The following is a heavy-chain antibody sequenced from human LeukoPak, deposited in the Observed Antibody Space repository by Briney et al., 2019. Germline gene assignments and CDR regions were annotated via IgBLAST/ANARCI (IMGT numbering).Heavy chain of an antibody. CDR2: IYYSGST. J-gene: IGHJ5*02. D-gene: IGHD4-17*01. CDR1: GGSISIYY. CDR3: ARLQDGDYRRLGVNWFDP. V-gene: IGHV4-59*01. Sequence: PSETLSLTCTDSGGSISIYYWSWIRQPPGKGLEWIGYIYYSGSTNYNPSLKSRVTISVDTSKNQFSLKLSSVTAADTAVYYCARLQDGDYRRLGVNWFDPWGQGTLVNVSS.